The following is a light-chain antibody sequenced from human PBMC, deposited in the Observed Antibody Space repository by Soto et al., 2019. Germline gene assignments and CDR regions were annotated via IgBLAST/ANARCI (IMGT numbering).Light chain of an antibody. Sequence: QSVLTQPRSVSRSPGESVTISCTGSSSDVGSYNYVSWYQQYPGKAPKVMIYDVTERPSEVPDRFSGSKSGNTASLTISGLQAEDESEYFCCSYSGSDTLLFGGGTKLTVL. V-gene: IGLV2-11*01. J-gene: IGLJ3*02. CDR1: SSDVGSYNY. CDR2: DVT. CDR3: CSYSGSDTLL.